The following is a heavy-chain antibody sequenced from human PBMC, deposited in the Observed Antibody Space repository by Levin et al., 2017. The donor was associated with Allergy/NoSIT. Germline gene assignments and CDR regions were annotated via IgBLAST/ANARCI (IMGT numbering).Heavy chain of an antibody. D-gene: IGHD3-16*01. CDR3: AKARRGTIGENRDY. J-gene: IGHJ4*02. CDR1: GFTFNNCA. V-gene: IGHV3-23*01. CDR2: ISRSGENT. Sequence: GESLKISCAASGFTFNNCAMSWVRQAPGKGLEWVSGISRSGENTYYADSVKGRFTISRDNSKNTLYLQMSRLRAEDTALYYCAKARRGTIGENRDYWGQGTLVTVSS.